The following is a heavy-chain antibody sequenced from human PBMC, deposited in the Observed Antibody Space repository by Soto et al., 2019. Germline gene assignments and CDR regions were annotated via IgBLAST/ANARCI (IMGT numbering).Heavy chain of an antibody. CDR3: ARENCISTSCYGFFDY. D-gene: IGHD2-2*01. V-gene: IGHV1-2*04. Sequence: ASVKVSCKASGYTFTGYYMHWVRRAPGQGLEWMGWINPNSGGTNYAQKFQGWVTMTRDTSISTAYMELSRLRSDDMAVYYCARENCISTSCYGFFDYRGQGTLVTVSS. CDR1: GYTFTGYY. J-gene: IGHJ4*02. CDR2: INPNSGGT.